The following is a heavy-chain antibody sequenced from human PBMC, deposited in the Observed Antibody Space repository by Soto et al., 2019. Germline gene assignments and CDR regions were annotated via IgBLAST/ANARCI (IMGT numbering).Heavy chain of an antibody. CDR1: GGSISSGDYY. V-gene: IGHV4-30-4*01. Sequence: QVQLQESGPGLVKPSQTLSLTCTVSGGSISSGDYYWSWIRQPPGKGLEWIGYIYYSGSSYYNPSLKSRVTISVDTSKNQFSLKLSSVTAADTAVYYCVSRTTGYSSSWTRDNWFDPWGQGTLVTVSS. J-gene: IGHJ5*02. D-gene: IGHD6-13*01. CDR2: IYYSGSS. CDR3: VSRTTGYSSSWTRDNWFDP.